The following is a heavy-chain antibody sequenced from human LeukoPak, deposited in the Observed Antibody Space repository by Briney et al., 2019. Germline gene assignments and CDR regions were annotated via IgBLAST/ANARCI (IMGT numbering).Heavy chain of an antibody. CDR2: INPNSGGT. V-gene: IGHV1-2*02. J-gene: IGHJ4*02. Sequence: ASVKVSCKASGYTFTGYYMHGVRQAPGQGLEWIGWINPNSGGTNYAQKFQGRVTMTRDTSISTAYMELSRLRSDDTAVYYCARSTRYNWNYVGYWGQGTLVTVSS. CDR3: ARSTRYNWNYVGY. D-gene: IGHD1-20*01. CDR1: GYTFTGYY.